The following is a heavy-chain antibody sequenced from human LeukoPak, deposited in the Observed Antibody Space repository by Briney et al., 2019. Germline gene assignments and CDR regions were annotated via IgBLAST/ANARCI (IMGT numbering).Heavy chain of an antibody. V-gene: IGHV1-69*13. CDR3: ARGGMLPFDY. CDR1: GGTFSSYA. D-gene: IGHD2-8*01. Sequence: ASVKVSCKASGGTFSSYAISWVRQAPGQGLEWMGGIIPIFGTANYAQKFQGRVTITADESTSTAYMELRSLRSDDTAVYYCARGGMLPFDYWGQGTLVTVSS. CDR2: IIPIFGTA. J-gene: IGHJ4*02.